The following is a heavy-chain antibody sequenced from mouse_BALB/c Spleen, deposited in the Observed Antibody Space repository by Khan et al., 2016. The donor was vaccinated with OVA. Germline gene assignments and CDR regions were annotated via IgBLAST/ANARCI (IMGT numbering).Heavy chain of an antibody. J-gene: IGHJ3*01. V-gene: IGHV5-9-1*01. CDR3: TNGNYGWFAY. CDR2: ISSAATYT. Sequence: EVELVESGGGLVEPGGSLKLSCAASGFTFSSFVMSWVHQTPEKRLEWVATISSAATYTYYPDSVKGRFTISRDNAKNTLYLQMNSLRSDDMAIYYCTNGNYGWFAYWGQGTLVTVST. D-gene: IGHD2-1*01. CDR1: GFTFSSFV.